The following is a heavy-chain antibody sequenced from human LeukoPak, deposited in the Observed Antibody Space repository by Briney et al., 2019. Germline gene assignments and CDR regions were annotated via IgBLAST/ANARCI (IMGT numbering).Heavy chain of an antibody. J-gene: IGHJ3*02. Sequence: GASVKVSCKASGYTFTGYYMHWVRQAPGQGLEWMGWINPNSGGTNYAQKFQGRVTMTRDTSISTAYMELSRLRSDDTAVYYCAREGYYDILTDSDAFDIWGQGTMVTVSS. V-gene: IGHV1-2*02. D-gene: IGHD3-9*01. CDR3: AREGYYDILTDSDAFDI. CDR2: INPNSGGT. CDR1: GYTFTGYY.